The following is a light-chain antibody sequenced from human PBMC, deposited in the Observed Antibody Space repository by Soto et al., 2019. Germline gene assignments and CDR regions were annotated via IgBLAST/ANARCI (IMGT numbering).Light chain of an antibody. CDR3: QTWGSGIGV. J-gene: IGLJ2*01. V-gene: IGLV4-69*01. CDR1: SGHSNYA. CDR2: LNSDGSH. Sequence: QSVLTQSPSASASLGASVKLTCTLSSGHSNYAIAWHPQQSEKGPRYLMKLNSDGSHSKGDGIPDRFSGSSSGAERYLTISSLQSEDEADYYCQTWGSGIGVFGGGTKLTVL.